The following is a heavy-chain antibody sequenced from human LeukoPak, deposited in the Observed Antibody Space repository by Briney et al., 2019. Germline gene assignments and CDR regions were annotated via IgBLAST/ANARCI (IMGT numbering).Heavy chain of an antibody. V-gene: IGHV4-4*02. J-gene: IGHJ3*02. CDR3: ARGDDYAPDAVAFDI. CDR1: GGSISSSNW. CDR2: IYHSGST. Sequence: HPSETLSLTCAVSGGSISSSNWWSWVRQPPGKGLEWIGEIYHSGSTKYNPSLKSRVTISVDKSKNQFSLKVSSVTAADTAVYYCARGDDYAPDAVAFDIWGQGTMVTVSS. D-gene: IGHD4-17*01.